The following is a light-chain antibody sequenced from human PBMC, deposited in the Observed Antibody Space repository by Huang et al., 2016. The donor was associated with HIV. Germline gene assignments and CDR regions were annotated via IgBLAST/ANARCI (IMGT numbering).Light chain of an antibody. CDR3: QQYLSSPLT. J-gene: IGKJ4*01. CDR1: QNITNNV. V-gene: IGKV3-20*01. CDR2: GAS. Sequence: DIVLTPSPGTLSLSPRERAALSCRASQNITNNVLAWYQQRSGQTPRLLIYGASNRAMGIPDRVSGSGSGTDFTLIISRLEPQDSAVYYCQQYLSSPLTFGGGTNVEIK.